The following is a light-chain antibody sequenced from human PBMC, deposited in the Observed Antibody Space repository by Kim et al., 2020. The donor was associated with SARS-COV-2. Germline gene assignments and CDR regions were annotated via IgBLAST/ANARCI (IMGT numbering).Light chain of an antibody. J-gene: IGKJ1*01. CDR1: QDIGND. V-gene: IGKV1-6*01. CDR3: LQDYNYPQT. Sequence: AIQMTQSPSYLSASVGDTVSITCLASQDIGNDLGWFQQKPGQAPRLLIYSASTLHSGVPSRFSGRGSGTDFTLTISTLQPEDFATYFCLQDYNYPQTFGHGTKVDIK. CDR2: SAS.